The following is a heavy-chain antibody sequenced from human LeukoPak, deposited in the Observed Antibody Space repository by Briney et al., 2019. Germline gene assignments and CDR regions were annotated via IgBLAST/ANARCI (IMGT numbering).Heavy chain of an antibody. CDR3: AKGKQQLVRGGFFDY. CDR1: GFTFSSYW. D-gene: IGHD6-13*01. CDR2: ISGSGVGT. V-gene: IGHV3-23*01. J-gene: IGHJ4*02. Sequence: GGSLRLSCAASGFTFSSYWMSWVRQAPGKGLEWVSAISGSGVGTYYADSVKGRFTISRDSSRNTLYLQMDSLRAEDMALYYCAKGKQQLVRGGFFDYWGQGTLVTVSS.